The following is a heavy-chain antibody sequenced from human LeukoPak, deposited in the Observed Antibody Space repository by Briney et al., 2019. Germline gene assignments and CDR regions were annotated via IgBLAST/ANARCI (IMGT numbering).Heavy chain of an antibody. J-gene: IGHJ5*02. Sequence: SETLSLTCTVSSGSISSSSYYWGWIRQPPGKGLEWIASINYSGRIYYNPSLKSRVTISIDTDKNQFSLRLSSVTAADTAVYYCARRGAGLNWFDPWGQGTLVTVSS. D-gene: IGHD3-10*01. V-gene: IGHV4-39*01. CDR3: ARRGAGLNWFDP. CDR1: SGSISSSSYY. CDR2: INYSGRI.